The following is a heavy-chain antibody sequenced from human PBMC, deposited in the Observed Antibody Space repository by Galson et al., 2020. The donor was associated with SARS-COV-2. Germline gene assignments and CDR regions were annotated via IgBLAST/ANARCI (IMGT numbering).Heavy chain of an antibody. Sequence: ASVKVSCQASAYTFTAYYIHWVRKAPGKGLEWMAWINPNSGGTHYEQKFQGKVTVTRDTSISTAYMDLSSLTYDDTAVYYCAREPITVPPGDFDRWGQGTLVTVSS. CDR2: INPNSGGT. CDR1: AYTFTAYY. V-gene: IGHV1-2*02. CDR3: AREPITVPPGDFDR. J-gene: IGHJ4*02. D-gene: IGHD1-20*01.